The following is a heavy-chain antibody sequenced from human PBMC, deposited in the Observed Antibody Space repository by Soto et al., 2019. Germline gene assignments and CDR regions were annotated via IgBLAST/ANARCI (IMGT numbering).Heavy chain of an antibody. V-gene: IGHV4-34*01. Sequence: SKTLYLTCAVYGGSFSGYYWSWIRQPPGKGLEWIGEINHSGSTNYNPSLKSRVTISVDTSKNQFSLKLSSVTAADTAVYYCARDSPIWDYYYYMDVWGKGTTVTVSS. CDR3: ARDSPIWDYYYYMDV. CDR2: INHSGST. CDR1: GGSFSGYY. J-gene: IGHJ6*03. D-gene: IGHD2-2*02.